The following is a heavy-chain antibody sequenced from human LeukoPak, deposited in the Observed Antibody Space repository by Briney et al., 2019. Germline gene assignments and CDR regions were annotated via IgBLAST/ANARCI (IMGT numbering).Heavy chain of an antibody. V-gene: IGHV4-34*01. CDR1: GGSFSGYY. J-gene: IGHJ6*02. Sequence: SETLSLTCAVYGGSFSGYYWSWIRQPPGRGLEWIGEINHSGSTKYNPSLKSRVTISVDTSKNQFSLKLSSVTAADTAVYYCARDYGDPYYYYYGMDVWGQGTTVTVSS. CDR3: ARDYGDPYYYYYGMDV. CDR2: INHSGST. D-gene: IGHD4-17*01.